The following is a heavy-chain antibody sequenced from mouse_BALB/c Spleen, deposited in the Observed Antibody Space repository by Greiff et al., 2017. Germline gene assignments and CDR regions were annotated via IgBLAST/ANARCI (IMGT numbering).Heavy chain of an antibody. V-gene: IGHV1-63*02. J-gene: IGHJ4*01. Sequence: QVQLKESGAGLVRPGASVKMSCKAAGYTFTNYWIGWVKQRPGHGLEWIGDIYPGGGYTNYNEKFTGKATLTADTSPSTAYMQLSSLTSEDSAIYYCARSVVRPYCAMDYWGQGTSVTVSS. CDR2: IYPGGGYT. CDR3: ARSVVRPYCAMDY. D-gene: IGHD1-1*01. CDR1: GYTFTNYW.